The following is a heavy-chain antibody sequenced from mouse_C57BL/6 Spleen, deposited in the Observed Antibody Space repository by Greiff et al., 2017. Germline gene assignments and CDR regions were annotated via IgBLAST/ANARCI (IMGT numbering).Heavy chain of an antibody. D-gene: IGHD2-4*01. CDR1: GYTFTSYW. J-gene: IGHJ2*01. CDR2: IYPSDSET. V-gene: IGHV1-61*01. Sequence: VQLQQPGAELVRPGSSVKLSCKASGYTFTSYWMDWVKQRPGQGLEWIGNIYPSDSETHYNQKFKDKATLTVDKSSSTAYMQLSSLTSEDSAVYYCARSYDYDGFDYWGQGTTLTVSS. CDR3: ARSYDYDGFDY.